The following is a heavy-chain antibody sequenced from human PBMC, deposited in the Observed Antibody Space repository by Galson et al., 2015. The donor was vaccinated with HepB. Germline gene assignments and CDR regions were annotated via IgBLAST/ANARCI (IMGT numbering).Heavy chain of an antibody. CDR2: LYPGGSEI. CDR1: GYTFTNYW. D-gene: IGHD5-12*01. Sequence: QSGAEVKNPGDSLKISCKGSGYTFTNYWIGWVRQMPGKGLEWMGILYPGGSEIRYSPSFQGQVTISADNSNGTAYLQWNNLKASDTAIYYCARPYAFSGSFHFDYWGQGTLVTVSS. CDR3: ARPYAFSGSFHFDY. J-gene: IGHJ4*02. V-gene: IGHV5-51*01.